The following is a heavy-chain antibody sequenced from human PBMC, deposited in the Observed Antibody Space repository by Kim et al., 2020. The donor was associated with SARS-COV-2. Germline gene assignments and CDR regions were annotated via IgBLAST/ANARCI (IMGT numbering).Heavy chain of an antibody. J-gene: IGHJ4*02. Sequence: GGSLRLSCAASGFTFSRYSMNWVRQAPGKGLEWVSYISTSSSTIYYADSVKGRFTISRDNAENSLYLQMNSLRAEDTAVYYCARAPGYSSGLFDYWGQGNMVTVSS. CDR1: GFTFSRYS. CDR2: ISTSSSTI. D-gene: IGHD6-19*01. V-gene: IGHV3-48*04. CDR3: ARAPGYSSGLFDY.